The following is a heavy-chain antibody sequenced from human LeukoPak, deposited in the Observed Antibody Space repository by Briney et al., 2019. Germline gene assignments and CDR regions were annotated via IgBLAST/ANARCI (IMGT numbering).Heavy chain of an antibody. J-gene: IGHJ4*02. CDR2: IHHSGST. CDR1: GGSFSGYY. Sequence: SETLSFTCAAEGGSFSGYYWGWIRQPPGKGLEWIGEIHHSGSTNYNPSLKSRVTISVDTSKNQFSLKLSSVTAADTAVYYCSTNYDSSGYYRDYFDYWGQGALVTVSS. D-gene: IGHD3-22*01. CDR3: STNYDSSGYYRDYFDY. V-gene: IGHV4-34*01.